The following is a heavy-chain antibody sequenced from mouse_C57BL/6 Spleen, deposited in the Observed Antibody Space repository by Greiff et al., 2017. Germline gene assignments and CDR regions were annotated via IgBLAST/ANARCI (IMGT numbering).Heavy chain of an antibody. J-gene: IGHJ4*01. D-gene: IGHD1-1*01. CDR1: GFTFSSYA. CDR2: ISDGGSYT. CDR3: ESRGLGRDGGSAMDY. V-gene: IGHV5-4*01. Sequence: EVQLVESGGGLVKPGGSLKLSCAASGFTFSSYAMSWVRQTPEKRLEWVATISDGGSYTYYPDNVKGRCTISRDNAKNNLYMQMSHLKSEDTDMYYGESRGLGRDGGSAMDYWGQGTTVTVSS.